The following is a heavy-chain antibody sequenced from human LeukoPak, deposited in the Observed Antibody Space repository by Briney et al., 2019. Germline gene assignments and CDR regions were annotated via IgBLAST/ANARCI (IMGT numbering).Heavy chain of an antibody. CDR2: MNPNSGNT. CDR1: GYTFTSYD. Sequence: GSVKVSCKASGYTFTSYDINWVPQAPGQGLERMGWMNPNSGNTGYAQKFQGRVTMTRNTSISTAYMELSSLRSEDTAAYYYERGRIAAAGTYYWGQGTLVTFSS. J-gene: IGHJ4*01. V-gene: IGHV1-8*01. D-gene: IGHD6-13*01. CDR3: ERGRIAAAGTYY.